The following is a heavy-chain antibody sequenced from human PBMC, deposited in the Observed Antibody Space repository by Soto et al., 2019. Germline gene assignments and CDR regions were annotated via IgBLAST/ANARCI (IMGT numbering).Heavy chain of an antibody. CDR2: ITWNGGRT. J-gene: IGHJ4*02. CDR3: VEERRPIPASGRFDY. CDR1: GFTFVDYT. Sequence: GGSLRLSCAASGFTFVDYTMYWVRQGPGKGLEWVSLITWNGGRTSYADSVKGRFTISRDNPKNSLYLQMNSLKPEDTALYYCVEERRPIPASGRFDYWGQGTLVTVSS. D-gene: IGHD2-2*01. V-gene: IGHV3-43*01.